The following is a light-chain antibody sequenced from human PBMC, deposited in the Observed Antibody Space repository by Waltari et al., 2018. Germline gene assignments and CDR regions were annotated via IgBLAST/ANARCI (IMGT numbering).Light chain of an antibody. Sequence: EIVLTQSPATLSLSPGEGATLSCRASQSVSSDLALFLKTPGHAPRHQLYDASDRATGIPARFSGSGSGTDFTLTSSSLEPEDFAVYYGQQRSNWPCTFGGGTKVEIK. CDR2: DAS. CDR1: QSVSSD. J-gene: IGKJ4*01. V-gene: IGKV3-11*01. CDR3: QQRSNWPCT.